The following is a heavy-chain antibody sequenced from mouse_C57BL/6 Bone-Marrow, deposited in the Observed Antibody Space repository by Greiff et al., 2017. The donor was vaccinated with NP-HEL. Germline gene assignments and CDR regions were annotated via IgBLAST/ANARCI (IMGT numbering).Heavy chain of an antibody. D-gene: IGHD1-1*01. CDR1: GFSFNTYA. CDR2: IRSKSNNYAT. V-gene: IGHV10-1*01. CDR3: VRPSYYGSIYYAMDY. Sequence: EVKLMESGGGLVQPKGSLKLSCAASGFSFNTYAMNWVRQAPGKGLEWVARIRSKSNNYATYYADSVKDRFTISRDDSESMLYLQMNNLKTEDTAMYYCVRPSYYGSIYYAMDYWGQGTSVTVSS. J-gene: IGHJ4*01.